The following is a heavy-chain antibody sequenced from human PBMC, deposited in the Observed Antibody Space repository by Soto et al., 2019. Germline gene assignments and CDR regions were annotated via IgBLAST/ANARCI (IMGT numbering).Heavy chain of an antibody. Sequence: PGGSLRLSCAASRFTFSSYSMSWVHQAPGKGLEWVSSISDSGGSTYYPDSVKGRFTISRDNSKNTLYLQMNSLRAEDTAVYYCAKGSTGINWFDPWGQGILVTVSS. D-gene: IGHD1-1*01. CDR3: AKGSTGINWFDP. V-gene: IGHV3-23*01. CDR2: ISDSGGST. J-gene: IGHJ5*02. CDR1: RFTFSSYS.